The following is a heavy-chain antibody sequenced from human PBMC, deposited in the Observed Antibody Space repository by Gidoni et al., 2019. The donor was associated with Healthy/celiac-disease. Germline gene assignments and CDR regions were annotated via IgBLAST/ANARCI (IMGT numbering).Heavy chain of an antibody. CDR1: GFPFTGHA. CDR2: TSGSNHNT. Sequence: EVQLLESGRGLTQPAGALRLSCVASGFPFTGHAMSWVRQAPGKGLEWVSGTSGSNHNTSYADSVKGRFTISRDNSKNTLYLQMNSLRAEDTAVYYCAKRPYGDYGMDVWGQGTTVTVSS. J-gene: IGHJ6*02. V-gene: IGHV3-23*01. CDR3: AKRPYGDYGMDV. D-gene: IGHD3-10*01.